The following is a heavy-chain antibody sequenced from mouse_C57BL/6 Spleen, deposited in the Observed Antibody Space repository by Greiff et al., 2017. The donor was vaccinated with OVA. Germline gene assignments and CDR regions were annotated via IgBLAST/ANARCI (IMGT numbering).Heavy chain of an antibody. J-gene: IGHJ2*01. CDR2: IDPENGDT. V-gene: IGHV14-4*01. Sequence: VQLKESGAELVRPGASVKLSCTASGFNIKDDYMHWVKQRPEQGLEWIGWIDPENGDTEYASKFQGKATITADTSSNTAYLQLSSLTSEDTAVYYCTNLGYGSSLDYWGQGTTLTVSS. CDR1: GFNIKDDY. D-gene: IGHD1-1*01. CDR3: TNLGYGSSLDY.